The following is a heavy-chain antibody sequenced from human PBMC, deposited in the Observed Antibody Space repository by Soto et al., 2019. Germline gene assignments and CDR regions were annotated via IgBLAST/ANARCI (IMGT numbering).Heavy chain of an antibody. D-gene: IGHD3-10*01. J-gene: IGHJ4*02. CDR3: ARHSKWFGELSQIDY. CDR2: IYYSGST. Sequence: PSETLSLTCTVSGGSISSYYWSWIRQPPGKGLEWIGYIYYSGSTNYNPSLKSRVTISVDTSKNQFSLKLSSVTAADTAVYYCARHSKWFGELSQIDYWGQGTLVTVSS. CDR1: GGSISSYY. V-gene: IGHV4-59*08.